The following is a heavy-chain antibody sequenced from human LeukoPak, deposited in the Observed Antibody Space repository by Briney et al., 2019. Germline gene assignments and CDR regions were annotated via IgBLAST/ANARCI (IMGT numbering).Heavy chain of an antibody. D-gene: IGHD6-13*01. Sequence: PSETLSLTCSVSSGSISTYYWSWIRQPPGKGLEWIGFIYYSGSTNYNPSLKSRATILLDTSKNQFSLELRSVTAADTAVYYCATQPAGPASWFDPWGQGTLVTVSP. J-gene: IGHJ5*02. V-gene: IGHV4-59*01. CDR2: IYYSGST. CDR3: ATQPAGPASWFDP. CDR1: SGSISTYY.